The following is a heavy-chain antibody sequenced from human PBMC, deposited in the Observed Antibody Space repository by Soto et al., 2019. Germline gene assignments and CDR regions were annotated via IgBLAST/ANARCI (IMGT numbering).Heavy chain of an antibody. Sequence: GGSLRLSCAASGFTVSSNYMSWVRQAPGKGLEWVSVIYSGGSTYYADSVKGRFTISRDNSKNTLYLQMNSLRAEDTAVYYCARDNEGYDNDAFDIWGQGTMVTVSS. V-gene: IGHV3-66*01. CDR3: ARDNEGYDNDAFDI. D-gene: IGHD5-12*01. CDR1: GFTVSSNY. CDR2: IYSGGST. J-gene: IGHJ3*02.